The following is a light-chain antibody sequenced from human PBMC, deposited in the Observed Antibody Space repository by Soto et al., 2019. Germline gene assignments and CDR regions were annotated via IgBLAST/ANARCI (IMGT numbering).Light chain of an antibody. CDR1: SSDVGGYNY. V-gene: IGLV2-14*01. J-gene: IGLJ1*01. CDR3: DSYNSRRAYV. Sequence: QSVLTQPAPVSGSPGQSITISCTGTSSDVGGYNYVSWYQQQSGKAPKLIIHEVSNRPSGVSNRFSGSKSGNTAPLTISGLQPEHEADYYCDSYNSRRAYVFGIGTKVTV. CDR2: EVS.